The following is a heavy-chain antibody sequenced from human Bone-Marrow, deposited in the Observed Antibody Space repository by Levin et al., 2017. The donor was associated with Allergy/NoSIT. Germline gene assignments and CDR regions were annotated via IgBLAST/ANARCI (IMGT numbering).Heavy chain of an antibody. CDR2: IRSKANSYAT. CDR1: GFTFSGSA. J-gene: IGHJ5*02. V-gene: IGHV3-73*01. D-gene: IGHD6-13*01. Sequence: PGESLKISCAASGFTFSGSAMHWVRQASGKGLEWVGRIRSKANSYATAYAASVKGRFTISRDDSKNTAYLQMNSLKTEDTAVYYCTRHPDHSSSWYETPNGWFDPWGQGTLVTVSS. CDR3: TRHPDHSSSWYETPNGWFDP.